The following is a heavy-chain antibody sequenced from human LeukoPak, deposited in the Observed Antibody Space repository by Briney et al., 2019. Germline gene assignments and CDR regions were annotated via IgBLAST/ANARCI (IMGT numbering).Heavy chain of an antibody. CDR1: GDTVASNSAA. Sequence: SQSLSLTRAISGDTVASNSAAWNWIRQSPARGLEWQARTYYRSKWYSDSVVSVKSRIIINADSSKNQFSLQLHSVTPEDTAVYDCARSIPASGNNFDFWGQGTLVTVSS. J-gene: IGHJ4*02. CDR3: ARSIPASGNNFDF. V-gene: IGHV6-1*01. D-gene: IGHD6-13*01. CDR2: TYYRSKWYS.